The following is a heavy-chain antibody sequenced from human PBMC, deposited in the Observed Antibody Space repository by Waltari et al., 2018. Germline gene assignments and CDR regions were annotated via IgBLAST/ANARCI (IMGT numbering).Heavy chain of an antibody. J-gene: IGHJ6*02. D-gene: IGHD3-3*01. CDR3: ARDARYYDFWSGYYKYGMDV. CDR2: IYYSGST. Sequence: QVQLQESGPGLVKPSETLSLTCTVSGGSISSYYWRWIRQPPGQGLEWIGYIYYSGSTNYNPSLKSRVTISVDTSKNQFSLKLSSVTAADTAVYYCARDARYYDFWSGYYKYGMDVWGQGTTVTVSS. V-gene: IGHV4-59*01. CDR1: GGSISSYY.